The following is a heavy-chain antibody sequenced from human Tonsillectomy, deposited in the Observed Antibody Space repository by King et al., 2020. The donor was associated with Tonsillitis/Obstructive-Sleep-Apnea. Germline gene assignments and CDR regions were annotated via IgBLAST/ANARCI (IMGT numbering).Heavy chain of an antibody. CDR3: ARVMITFGGVIGRVCDY. CDR2: INHSGST. D-gene: IGHD3-16*02. CDR1: GGSFSGYY. Sequence: VQLQQWGAGLLKPSETLSLTCAVYGGSFSGYYWSWIRQPPGKGLEWIGEINHSGSTNYNPSLKSRVTISVDTSKNQFSLKLSPVTAADTAVYYCARVMITFGGVIGRVCDYWGQGTLVTVSS. V-gene: IGHV4-34*01. J-gene: IGHJ4*02.